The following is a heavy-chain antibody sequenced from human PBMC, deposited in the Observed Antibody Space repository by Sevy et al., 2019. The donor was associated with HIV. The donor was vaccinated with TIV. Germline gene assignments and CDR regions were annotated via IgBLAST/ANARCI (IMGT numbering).Heavy chain of an antibody. J-gene: IGHJ6*02. CDR3: AKDHYNYRTGYYGYYGMDV. D-gene: IGHD3-3*01. CDR1: GFRFSDYG. V-gene: IGHV3-30*02. CDR2: IRFDGSMK. Sequence: GGSLRLSCAASGFRFSDYGMHWVRQAPGKGLEWVSLIRFDGSMKYIADSVKGRFTISREKVKDTLYLPMNSLRREDTAVYYCAKDHYNYRTGYYGYYGMDVWGQGTTVTVSS.